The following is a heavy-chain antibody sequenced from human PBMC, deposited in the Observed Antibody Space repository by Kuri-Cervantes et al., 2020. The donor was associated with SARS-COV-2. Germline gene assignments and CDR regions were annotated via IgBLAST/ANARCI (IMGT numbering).Heavy chain of an antibody. Sequence: SQTLSLTCAVYGGSFSGYYWSWIRQPPGKGLEWIGEINHSGSTNYNPSLKSRVTLSVDTSKNQFSLKLSSVTAADTAVYYCARSVAGPFDYWGQGTLVTVSS. J-gene: IGHJ4*02. CDR2: INHSGST. V-gene: IGHV4-34*01. CDR3: ARSVAGPFDY. CDR1: GGSFSGYY. D-gene: IGHD6-19*01.